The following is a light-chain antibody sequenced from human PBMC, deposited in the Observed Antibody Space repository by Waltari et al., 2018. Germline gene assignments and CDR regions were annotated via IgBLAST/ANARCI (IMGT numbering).Light chain of an antibody. J-gene: IGKJ4*01. V-gene: IGKV3-11*01. Sequence: EIVLTQSPAILSLSPGERASLSCRASQSVTNYLAWYQQKPGQAPRLLIYDTSNRATVIPARFSCSGFGTDFTLTISSLEPEDFAVYYCQQRRDWPLTFGGGTKVEIK. CDR2: DTS. CDR3: QQRRDWPLT. CDR1: QSVTNY.